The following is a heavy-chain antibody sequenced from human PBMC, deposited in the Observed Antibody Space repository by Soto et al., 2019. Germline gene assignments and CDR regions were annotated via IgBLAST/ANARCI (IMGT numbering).Heavy chain of an antibody. Sequence: PGGSLRLSCAASGFTFDDYTMHWVRQAPGKGLEWVSLISWDGGSTYYADSVKGRFTISRDNSKNTLYLQMNSLGAEDTAVYYCARDMEIIAVAPPNYWGQGTLVTVSS. J-gene: IGHJ4*02. D-gene: IGHD6-19*01. CDR2: ISWDGGST. V-gene: IGHV3-43*01. CDR1: GFTFDDYT. CDR3: ARDMEIIAVAPPNY.